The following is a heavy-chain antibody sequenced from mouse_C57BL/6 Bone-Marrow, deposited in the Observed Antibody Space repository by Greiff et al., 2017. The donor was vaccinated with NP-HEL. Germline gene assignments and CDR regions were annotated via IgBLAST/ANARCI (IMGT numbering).Heavy chain of an antibody. CDR2: IDPNSGGT. CDR1: GYTFTSYW. V-gene: IGHV1-72*01. Sequence: QVQLQQPGAELVKPGASVKLSCKASGYTFTSYWMHWVKQRPGRGLEWIGRIDPNSGGTKYNEKFKSKATLTVDKPSSTAYMQLSSLTSEDSAVYYCAREPLLFITTVVADYWGQGTTLTVSS. D-gene: IGHD1-1*01. CDR3: AREPLLFITTVVADY. J-gene: IGHJ2*01.